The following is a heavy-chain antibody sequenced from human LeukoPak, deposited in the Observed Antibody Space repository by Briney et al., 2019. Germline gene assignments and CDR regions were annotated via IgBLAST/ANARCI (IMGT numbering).Heavy chain of an antibody. V-gene: IGHV5-51*01. J-gene: IGHJ4*02. D-gene: IGHD2-2*01. CDR2: IYPGDSDT. CDR3: ARQESGTVVKGGFDY. Sequence: GESLKISCQGSGYSFNCYWIAWVRQMPGKGLEWLGIIYPGDSDTRYSPSLQGQVTISADKSIRTAYLQWSSLKASDTAMYYCARQESGTVVKGGFDYWGQGTLVTVSS. CDR1: GYSFNCYW.